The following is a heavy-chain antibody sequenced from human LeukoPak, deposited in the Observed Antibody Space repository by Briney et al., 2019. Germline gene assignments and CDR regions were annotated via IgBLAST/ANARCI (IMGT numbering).Heavy chain of an antibody. V-gene: IGHV3-30*03. D-gene: IGHD1-1*01. CDR2: MSFDGSNT. Sequence: GESLRLSCAASGFTFSSYGMHWVRQAPGKGLEWVAVMSFDGSNTHYADSVKGRFTVSRDNSKNTLYLQMTSLRADDTAVYYCARDAGTWGYGYNFDCWGQGTLVTVSS. CDR1: GFTFSSYG. J-gene: IGHJ4*02. CDR3: ARDAGTWGYGYNFDC.